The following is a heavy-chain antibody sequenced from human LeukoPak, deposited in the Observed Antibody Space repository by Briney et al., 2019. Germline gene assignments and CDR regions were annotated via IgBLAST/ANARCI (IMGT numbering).Heavy chain of an antibody. CDR1: GGTFSSYA. J-gene: IGHJ4*02. CDR3: ARAYYYGSGSYD. V-gene: IGHV1-69*13. CDR2: IIPIFGTA. D-gene: IGHD3-10*01. Sequence: SVKVSCKASGGTFSSYAISWVRQAPGQGLEWMGGIIPIFGTANYAQKFQGRVTITADESTSTAYMELSSLRSEDTAVYYCARAYYYGSGSYDWGQGTLVTVSS.